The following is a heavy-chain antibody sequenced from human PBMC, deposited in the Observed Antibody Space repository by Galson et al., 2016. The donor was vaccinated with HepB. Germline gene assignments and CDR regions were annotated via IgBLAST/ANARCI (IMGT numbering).Heavy chain of an antibody. CDR3: AMPARGYCSGGTCPHPGYFDL. J-gene: IGHJ2*01. Sequence: QSGAEVKKSGESLKISCTGSGYSFTTFWIGWVRQMPGKGLELKGIIYSGDSETKYNPSFQGQVPISVDKSTSTAYLPWNTLKASVTAMYYCAMPARGYCSGGTCPHPGYFDLWGRGTLVTVSS. CDR1: GYSFTTFW. CDR2: IYSGDSET. D-gene: IGHD2-15*01. V-gene: IGHV5-51*01.